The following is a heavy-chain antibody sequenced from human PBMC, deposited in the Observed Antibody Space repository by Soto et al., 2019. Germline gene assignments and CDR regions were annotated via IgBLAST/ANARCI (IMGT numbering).Heavy chain of an antibody. Sequence: RASVKVSCKASGGTFSSYAISWVRQAPGQGLEWMEGIIPIFGTANYAQKFQGRVTITADESTSTAYMELSSLRSEDTAVYYCARGYYYYYYGMDVWGQGTTVTVSS. CDR3: ARGYYYYYYGMDV. CDR1: GGTFSSYA. V-gene: IGHV1-69*13. J-gene: IGHJ6*02. CDR2: IIPIFGTA.